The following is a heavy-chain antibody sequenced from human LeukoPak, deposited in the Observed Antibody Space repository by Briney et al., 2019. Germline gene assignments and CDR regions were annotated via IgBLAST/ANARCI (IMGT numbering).Heavy chain of an antibody. CDR2: ISGSGGST. V-gene: IGHV3-23*01. Sequence: AGGSLRLSCAASGFTFSSYAMSWVRQAPGKGLEWVSAISGSGGSTYYADSVKGRFTISRDNSKNTLYLQMNSPRAEDTAVYYCASTDTAMAIFDYWGQGTLVTVSS. CDR3: ASTDTAMAIFDY. CDR1: GFTFSSYA. J-gene: IGHJ4*02. D-gene: IGHD5-18*01.